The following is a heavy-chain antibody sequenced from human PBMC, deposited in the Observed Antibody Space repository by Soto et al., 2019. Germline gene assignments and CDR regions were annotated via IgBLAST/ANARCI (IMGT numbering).Heavy chain of an antibody. J-gene: IGHJ5*02. V-gene: IGHV4-39*01. Sequence: PSETLSLTCTVSGDSIISSDFYWGWVRQPPGKGLEWIGSIFYLGSSYYNPSLKSRVTMSVDTFKNQFSLRLRSVTAADTALYFCARHSLALRKNNWFDPWGQGIMVTVSS. CDR3: ARHSLALRKNNWFDP. D-gene: IGHD3-3*02. CDR2: IFYLGSS. CDR1: GDSIISSDFY.